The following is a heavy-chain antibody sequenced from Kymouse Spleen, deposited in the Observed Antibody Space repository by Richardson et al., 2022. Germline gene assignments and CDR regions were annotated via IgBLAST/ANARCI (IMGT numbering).Heavy chain of an antibody. CDR1: GGSFSGYY. D-gene: IGHD1-7*01. J-gene: IGHJ4*02. CDR2: INHSGST. V-gene: IGHV4-34*01. CDR3: AREMGITGTTGDY. Sequence: QVQLQQWGAGLLKPSETLSLTCAVYGGSFSGYYWSWIRQPPGKGLEWIGEINHSGSTNYNPSLKSRVTISVDTSKNQFSLKLSSVTAADTAVYYCAREMGITGTTGDYWGQGTLVTVSS.